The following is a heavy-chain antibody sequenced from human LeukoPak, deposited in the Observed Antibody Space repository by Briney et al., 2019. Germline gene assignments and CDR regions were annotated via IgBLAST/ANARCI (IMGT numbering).Heavy chain of an antibody. V-gene: IGHV3-21*01. J-gene: IGHJ4*02. D-gene: IGHD3-16*01. CDR1: GFGFSTFK. Sequence: PGGSLRLSCAASGFGFSTFKMNWVRHTPGKGLEGVSSISSSGTYIYYADSMKGRFTISRDNTKSSLYLQMTTVRAEDSAIYYCARADDSEEGFDYWGQGTLVTVSS. CDR2: ISSSGTYI. CDR3: ARADDSEEGFDY.